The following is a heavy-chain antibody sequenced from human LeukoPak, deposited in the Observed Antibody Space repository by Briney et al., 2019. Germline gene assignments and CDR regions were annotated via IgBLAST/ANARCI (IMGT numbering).Heavy chain of an antibody. V-gene: IGHV1-8*02. CDR1: GYTFTGYY. CDR2: MNPNSGNT. D-gene: IGHD3-16*01. Sequence: GASVKVSCKASGYTFTGYYMHWVRQATGQGLEWMGWMNPNSGNTGYAQKFQGRVTMTRNTSISTAYMELSSLRSEDTAVYYCARANLRGSYFAYWGQGTLVTVSS. J-gene: IGHJ4*02. CDR3: ARANLRGSYFAY.